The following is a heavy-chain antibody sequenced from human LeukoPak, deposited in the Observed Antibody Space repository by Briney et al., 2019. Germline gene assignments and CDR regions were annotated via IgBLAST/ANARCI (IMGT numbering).Heavy chain of an antibody. CDR3: ARSISGSYQLSDAFDI. V-gene: IGHV4-4*07. CDR2: IYTSGST. Sequence: PSETLSLTCTVSGGSISSYYWSWIRQPAGKGLEWIGRIYTSGSTNYNPSLKSRVTMSVDTSKNQFSLKLSSVTAADTAVYYCARSISGSYQLSDAFDIWGQGTMVTVSS. J-gene: IGHJ3*02. CDR1: GGSISSYY. D-gene: IGHD3-10*01.